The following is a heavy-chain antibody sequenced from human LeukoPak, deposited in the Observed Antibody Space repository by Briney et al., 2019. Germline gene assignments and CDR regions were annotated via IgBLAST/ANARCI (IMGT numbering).Heavy chain of an antibody. CDR2: ISSGSSYI. D-gene: IGHD3-22*01. V-gene: IGHV3-21*01. Sequence: GGSLRLSCAASGFTFSSYSMNWVRQAPGKGLEWVSSISSGSSYIYYADSLKGRFTISRDNAENSLYLQMNSLRAEDTAVYYCARVRRYDSSGFDYWGQGTLVTVSS. CDR1: GFTFSSYS. CDR3: ARVRRYDSSGFDY. J-gene: IGHJ4*02.